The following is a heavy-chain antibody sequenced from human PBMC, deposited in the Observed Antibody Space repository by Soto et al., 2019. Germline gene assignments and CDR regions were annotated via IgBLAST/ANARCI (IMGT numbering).Heavy chain of an antibody. CDR2: INHSGST. D-gene: IGHD6-13*01. Sequence: SETLSLTCAVYGGSFSGYYWSWIRQPPGKGLEWIGEINHSGSTNYNPSLKSRVTISVDTSKNQFSLKLTSVTAADTAVYYCARLAAAAVLDWGQGTLVTVSS. CDR1: GGSFSGYY. J-gene: IGHJ1*01. V-gene: IGHV4-34*01. CDR3: ARLAAAAVLD.